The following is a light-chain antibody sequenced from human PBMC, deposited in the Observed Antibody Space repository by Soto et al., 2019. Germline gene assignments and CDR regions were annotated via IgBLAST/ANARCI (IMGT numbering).Light chain of an antibody. CDR3: HQYGSTTIT. V-gene: IGKV3-20*01. J-gene: IGKJ5*01. CDR1: QGIXGSY. Sequence: LNQCAGTLSLSPGESATLSCRASQGIXGSYVAWYRQKPGQAPRLLTYGASSRANGGPDSFSGSGSGTAVTPTSSRREHDDCVAYYWHQYGSTTITFGQGTRLEIK. CDR2: GAS.